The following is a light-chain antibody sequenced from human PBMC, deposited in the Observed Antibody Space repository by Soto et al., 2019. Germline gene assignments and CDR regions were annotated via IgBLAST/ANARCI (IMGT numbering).Light chain of an antibody. J-gene: IGKJ4*01. Sequence: PGERATLSCRASQTVGSSFLAWYQQKSGQAPRLLIYGASNRATGIPDRFSGSGSGTDFTLRISRLEPEDSAVYYCQQYGSSPTFGGGTKVDIK. CDR1: QTVGSSF. CDR2: GAS. V-gene: IGKV3-20*01. CDR3: QQYGSSPT.